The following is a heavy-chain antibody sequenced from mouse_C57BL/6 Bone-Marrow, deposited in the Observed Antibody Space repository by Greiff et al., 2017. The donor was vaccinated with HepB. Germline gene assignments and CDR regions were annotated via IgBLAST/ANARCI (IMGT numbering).Heavy chain of an antibody. J-gene: IGHJ3*01. D-gene: IGHD2-3*01. Sequence: QVQLQQPGTELVKPGASVKLSCKASGYTFTSYWMHWVKQRPGQGLEWIGNINPSNGGTNYNEKFKSKATLTADKSSSTAYMQLSSLTSEDSAVYFCARCVYDGYYSFAYWGQGTLVTVSA. V-gene: IGHV1-53*01. CDR3: ARCVYDGYYSFAY. CDR1: GYTFTSYW. CDR2: INPSNGGT.